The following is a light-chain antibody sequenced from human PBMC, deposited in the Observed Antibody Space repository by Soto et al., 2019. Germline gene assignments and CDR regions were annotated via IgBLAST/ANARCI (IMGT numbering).Light chain of an antibody. J-gene: IGKJ5*01. V-gene: IGKV1-39*01. CDR1: QNIKKY. CDR2: TAS. Sequence: IQMTQTPSALSASVGDRVTITCRAGQNIKKYLNWYQQKPGKAPNLLIYTASSLQVGLPSRFSGSGSGTDFTLTISSLQPEDSATYYCQQRSNWPPEITFGQGTRLEIK. CDR3: QQRSNWPPEIT.